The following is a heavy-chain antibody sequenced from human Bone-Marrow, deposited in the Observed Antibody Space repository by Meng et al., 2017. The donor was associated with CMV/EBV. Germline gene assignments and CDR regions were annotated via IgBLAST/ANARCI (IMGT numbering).Heavy chain of an antibody. CDR3: AREGSGYGGWFDP. V-gene: IGHV1-69*05. Sequence: SVKVSCKASGGTFSSYAISWVRQAPGQGLEWMGGIIPMFGTTNYAQKFQGRVTMTRDTSISTAYMELSRLRSDDTAVYYCAREGSGYGGWFDPWGQGTLVTVSS. CDR1: GGTFSSYA. CDR2: IIPMFGTT. J-gene: IGHJ5*02. D-gene: IGHD5-12*01.